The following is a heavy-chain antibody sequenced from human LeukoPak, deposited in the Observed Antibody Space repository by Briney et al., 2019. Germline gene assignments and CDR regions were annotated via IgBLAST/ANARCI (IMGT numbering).Heavy chain of an antibody. V-gene: IGHV1-2*07. Sequence: ASVKVSCKASGYTFTGYYMHWVRQSPGQGLEWRGWINPNSGGTNYAHKFQGRVTMTRDTSISTAYMEMRRLRSQDKAVYYCARYSSRVVVVAANFDYWGKGTLVTVSS. J-gene: IGHJ4*02. CDR1: GYTFTGYY. D-gene: IGHD2-15*01. CDR3: ARYSSRVVVVAANFDY. CDR2: INPNSGGT.